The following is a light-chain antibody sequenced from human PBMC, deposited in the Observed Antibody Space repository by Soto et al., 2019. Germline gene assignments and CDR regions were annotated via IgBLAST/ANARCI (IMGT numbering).Light chain of an antibody. CDR1: SSNIGSYP. CDR2: SDD. CDR3: AAWDASLSGHV. J-gene: IGLJ1*01. V-gene: IGLV1-47*02. Sequence: QSVLTQSPSASGTPGQRVTISCYGSSSNIGSYPVYWYQQLPGTAPKLLINSDDQLPSGVPDRFSASKSGTSASLAISGLRSEDEADYYCAAWDASLSGHVFGAGTKVTVL.